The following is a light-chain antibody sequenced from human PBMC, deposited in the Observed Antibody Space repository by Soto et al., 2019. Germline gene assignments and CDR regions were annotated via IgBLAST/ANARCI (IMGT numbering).Light chain of an antibody. V-gene: IGKV3-15*01. Sequence: EIVLTQSPGTLSLSPGERATLSCRASQSVSSSYLAWYQQKPGQAPRLLIYGASTRATGIPDRFSGSGSGTEFTLTISSLQSGDFAVYYCQQYNRWPFTFGPGTKVDI. CDR3: QQYNRWPFT. CDR2: GAS. J-gene: IGKJ3*01. CDR1: QSVSSSY.